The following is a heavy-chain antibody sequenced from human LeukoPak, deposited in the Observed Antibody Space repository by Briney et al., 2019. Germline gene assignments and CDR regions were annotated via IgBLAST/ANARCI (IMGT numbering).Heavy chain of an antibody. V-gene: IGHV1-24*01. Sequence: ASVKVSCKASGGTFSSYAISWVRQAPGQGLEWMGGFDPEDGETIYAQKFQGRVTMTEDTSTDTAYMELSSLRSEDTAVYYCATHNSPPLTTWYYYGMDVWGQGTTVTVSS. CDR3: ATHNSPPLTTWYYYGMDV. D-gene: IGHD2/OR15-2a*01. CDR2: FDPEDGET. J-gene: IGHJ6*02. CDR1: GGTFSSYA.